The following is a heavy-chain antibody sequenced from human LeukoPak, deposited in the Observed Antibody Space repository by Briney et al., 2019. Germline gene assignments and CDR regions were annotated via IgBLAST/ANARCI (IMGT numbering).Heavy chain of an antibody. CDR3: ARGSRPFGDP. D-gene: IGHD2/OR15-2a*01. CDR1: GGSFSSYY. V-gene: IGHV4-59*01. J-gene: IGHJ5*02. CDR2: IYYSGST. Sequence: SETLSLTCAVYGGSFSSYYWSWIRQPPGKGLEWIGYIYYSGSTNYNPSLKSRVTISVDTSKNQFSLKLSSVTTADTAVYYCARGSRPFGDPWGQGTLVTVSS.